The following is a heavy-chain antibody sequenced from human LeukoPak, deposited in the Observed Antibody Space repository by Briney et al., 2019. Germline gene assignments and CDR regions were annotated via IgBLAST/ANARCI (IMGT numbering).Heavy chain of an antibody. CDR2: IYSGGTT. CDR1: GFTVSGNY. J-gene: IGHJ4*02. CDR3: ATRFSEQS. D-gene: IGHD3-3*01. Sequence: GGSLRLSCAASGFTVSGNYMSWVRQFPGKGLEWVSVIYSGGTTNYADSVKGRSTISRDYSKNTLYLQMNSLRPEDTAVYYCATRFSEQSWGQGTLVTVSS. V-gene: IGHV3-66*02.